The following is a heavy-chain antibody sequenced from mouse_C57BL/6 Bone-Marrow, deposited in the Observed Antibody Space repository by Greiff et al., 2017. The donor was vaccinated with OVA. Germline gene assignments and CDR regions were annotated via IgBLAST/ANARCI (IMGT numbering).Heavy chain of an antibody. J-gene: IGHJ4*01. CDR1: GYTFTDYE. Sequence: VQLQQSGAELVRPGASVTLSCKASGYTFTDYEMHWVKQTPVHGLEWIGAIDPETGGTAYNQKFKGKAILTADKSSSTAYMELRNLTSEDSAVYYCTRGYSNYYAMDYWGQGTSVTVSS. CDR2: IDPETGGT. V-gene: IGHV1-15*01. D-gene: IGHD2-5*01. CDR3: TRGYSNYYAMDY.